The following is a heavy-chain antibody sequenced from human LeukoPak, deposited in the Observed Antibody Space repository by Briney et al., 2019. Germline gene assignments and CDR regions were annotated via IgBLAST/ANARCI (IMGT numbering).Heavy chain of an antibody. CDR2: IYYSGST. V-gene: IGHV4-59*01. J-gene: IGHJ4*02. D-gene: IGHD3-22*01. CDR1: GGSISSYY. Sequence: PSETLSLTCTVSGGSISSYYWSWIRQPPGKGLEWIGYIYYSGSTDYNPSLKSRVTISVDTSKNQFSLKLSSVTAADTAVYYCARESYDSSGYPLDYWGQGTLVTVSS. CDR3: ARESYDSSGYPLDY.